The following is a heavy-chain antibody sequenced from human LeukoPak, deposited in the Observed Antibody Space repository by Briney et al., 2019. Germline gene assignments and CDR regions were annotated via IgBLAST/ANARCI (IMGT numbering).Heavy chain of an antibody. Sequence: ASVSASCKVSGYTLTELSMHWVRQAPGKGLEWMGGFDPEDGETIYAQKSADKLTMTEDTSTDTAYMELSSLRSEDTAVYYCATQPSPPMTNFDYYGQGTLVTVSS. V-gene: IGHV1-24*01. J-gene: IGHJ4*02. CDR3: ATQPSPPMTNFDY. CDR1: GYTLTELS. CDR2: FDPEDGET.